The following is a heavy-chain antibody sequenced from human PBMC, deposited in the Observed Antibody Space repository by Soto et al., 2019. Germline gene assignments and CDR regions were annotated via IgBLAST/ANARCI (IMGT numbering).Heavy chain of an antibody. CDR3: ATYTVGEGGRGY. CDR2: HHSDST. CDR1: GGSMRGQH. D-gene: IGHD3-16*01. Sequence: QVQLQESGPGLVKPSETLSLTCTVSGGSMRGQHWSWIRQPPGKGLEWIGHHSDSTNYNPSLKSLXTISTDTSKNQFSLKLSSVTAADTAVYYCATYTVGEGGRGYWGQGTLVTVSS. V-gene: IGHV4-4*09. J-gene: IGHJ4*02.